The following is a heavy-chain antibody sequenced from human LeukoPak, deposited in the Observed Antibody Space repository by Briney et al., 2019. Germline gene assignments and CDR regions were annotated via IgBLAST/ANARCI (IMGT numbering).Heavy chain of an antibody. J-gene: IGHJ5*02. D-gene: IGHD3-22*01. Sequence: ASVNVSCKASGYTSTGYYMHWVRQAPGQGLEWMGWINPNSGGTNYAQKFQGRVTMTRDTSIRTAYMELSRLRTDDTAVYYCARDMGPITMIVETWVFDPWGQGTLVTVSS. CDR1: GYTSTGYY. V-gene: IGHV1-2*02. CDR2: INPNSGGT. CDR3: ARDMGPITMIVETWVFDP.